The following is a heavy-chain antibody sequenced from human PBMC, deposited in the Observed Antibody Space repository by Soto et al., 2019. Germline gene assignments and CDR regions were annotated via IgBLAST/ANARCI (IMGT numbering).Heavy chain of an antibody. CDR2: IYPGDSDT. CDR1: GYSFTSYW. V-gene: IGHV5-51*01. J-gene: IGHJ6*02. CDR3: ARRRSYCSSTSCYDKGHNYHGMDV. Sequence: PGESLKISCKGSGYSFTSYWIGWVRQMPGKGLEWMGIIYPGDSDTRYSPSFQGQVTISADKSISTAYLQWSSLKASDTAIYYCARRRSYCSSTSCYDKGHNYHGMDVWGQGTTVTVSS. D-gene: IGHD2-2*01.